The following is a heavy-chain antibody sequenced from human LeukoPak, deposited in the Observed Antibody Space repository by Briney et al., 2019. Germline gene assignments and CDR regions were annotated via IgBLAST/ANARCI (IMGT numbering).Heavy chain of an antibody. CDR2: IYYSGST. Sequence: SETLSLTCTVSGGSMSSSGHYWGWIRQPPRKGLEWIGTIYYSGSTYYNPSLKSRVTISVDTSKNQFSLKLSSVTAADTAVYYCARDNAGSGWFDPWGQGTLVTVS. D-gene: IGHD6-13*01. J-gene: IGHJ5*02. CDR1: GGSMSSSGHY. V-gene: IGHV4-39*07. CDR3: ARDNAGSGWFDP.